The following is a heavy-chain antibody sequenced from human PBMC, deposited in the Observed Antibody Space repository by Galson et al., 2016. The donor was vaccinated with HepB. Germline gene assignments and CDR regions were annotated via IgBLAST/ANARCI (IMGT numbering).Heavy chain of an antibody. CDR3: ARGDYGDYVEKAFEV. J-gene: IGHJ3*01. D-gene: IGHD4-17*01. V-gene: IGHV4-31*03. Sequence: TLSLTCSVSGYTIISGEFYWTWIRQHPGKGLEWIGYIYPTGNTLYNPSPKSRVTISMDASKNQFSLNPTSLTAADTAVYYCARGDYGDYVEKAFEVWGQGTMVTVSS. CDR2: IYPTGNT. CDR1: GYTIISGEFY.